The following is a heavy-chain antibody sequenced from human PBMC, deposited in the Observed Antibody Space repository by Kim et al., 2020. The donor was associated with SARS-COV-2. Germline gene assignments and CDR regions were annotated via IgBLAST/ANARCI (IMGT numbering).Heavy chain of an antibody. V-gene: IGHV3-33*05. CDR3: ARDDYGDYGWLDY. CDR2: ISYDGSNK. J-gene: IGHJ4*02. CDR1: GFTFSSYG. D-gene: IGHD4-17*01. Sequence: GGSLRLSCAASGFTFSSYGMHWVRQAPGKGLEWVAVISYDGSNKYYADSVKGRFTISRDNSKNTLYLQMNSLRAEDTAVYYCARDDYGDYGWLDYWGQGTLVTVSS.